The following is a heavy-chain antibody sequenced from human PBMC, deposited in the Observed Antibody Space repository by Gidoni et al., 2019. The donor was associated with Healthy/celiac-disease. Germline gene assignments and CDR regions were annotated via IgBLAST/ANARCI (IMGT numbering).Heavy chain of an antibody. Sequence: EVQLVESGGGLGQPGGSLRLSCAASGFTFSSYAMSWVRQAPGKGLEWVSAISGSCDSTYYADSVKGRFTISRHNSKHTLYLQMNSLRAEDTAVYYCAKAKYSRAFDYWGQGTLVTVSS. CDR1: GFTFSSYA. V-gene: IGHV3-23*04. CDR3: AKAKYSRAFDY. D-gene: IGHD1-26*01. J-gene: IGHJ4*02. CDR2: ISGSCDST.